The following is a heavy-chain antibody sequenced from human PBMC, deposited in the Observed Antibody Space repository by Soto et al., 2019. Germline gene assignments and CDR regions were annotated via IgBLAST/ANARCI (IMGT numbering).Heavy chain of an antibody. Sequence: LRLSCAASGFKFESYAMNWVRQAPGKGLEWVSSIIGSGGSAYYADSLKGRFSISRDNSKNTLYLEVNSLRVEDTAVYYCARESQTAPFYYWGQGTLVTVSS. V-gene: IGHV3-23*01. J-gene: IGHJ4*02. CDR2: IIGSGGSA. CDR1: GFKFESYA. D-gene: IGHD2-21*02. CDR3: ARESQTAPFYY.